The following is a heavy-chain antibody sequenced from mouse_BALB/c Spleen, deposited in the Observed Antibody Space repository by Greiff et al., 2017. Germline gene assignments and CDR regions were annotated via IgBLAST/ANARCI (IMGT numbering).Heavy chain of an antibody. CDR1: GFSLTSYG. Sequence: VQRVESGPGLVAPSQSLSITCTVSGFSLTSYGVHWVRQPPGKGLEWLGVIWAGGSTNYNSALMSSVSISKDNSKSQVFLKMNSLQTDDTAMYYCASFITTATAWFAYWGQGTLVTVSA. V-gene: IGHV2-9*02. CDR2: IWAGGST. CDR3: ASFITTATAWFAY. D-gene: IGHD1-2*01. J-gene: IGHJ3*01.